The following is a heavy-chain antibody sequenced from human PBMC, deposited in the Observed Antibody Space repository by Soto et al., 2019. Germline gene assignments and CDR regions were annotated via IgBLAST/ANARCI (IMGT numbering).Heavy chain of an antibody. Sequence: ASVKVSCKASGYTFTGYYMHWVRQAPGQGLEWMGWINPNSGGTNYAQKFQGWVTMTRDTSISTAYMELSRLRSDDTAVYYCARGYYDILTGYYSNSYYMDVWGKGTTVTVSS. J-gene: IGHJ6*03. D-gene: IGHD3-9*01. CDR3: ARGYYDILTGYYSNSYYMDV. V-gene: IGHV1-2*04. CDR1: GYTFTGYY. CDR2: INPNSGGT.